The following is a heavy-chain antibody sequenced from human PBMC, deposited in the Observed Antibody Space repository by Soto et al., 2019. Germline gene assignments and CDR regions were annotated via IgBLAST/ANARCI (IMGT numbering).Heavy chain of an antibody. CDR3: ARHYPYRSRVPADMKGGLDY. D-gene: IGHD2-2*01. J-gene: IGHJ4*02. Sequence: QLQLQESGPGLVKPSETLSLTCTVSGGSISSSSYYWGWIRQPPGKGLEWIGSIYYSGSTYYNPSLKSRVTISVDTSKNQFSLKLSSVTAADTAVYYCARHYPYRSRVPADMKGGLDYWGQGTLVTVSS. CDR2: IYYSGST. V-gene: IGHV4-39*01. CDR1: GGSISSSSYY.